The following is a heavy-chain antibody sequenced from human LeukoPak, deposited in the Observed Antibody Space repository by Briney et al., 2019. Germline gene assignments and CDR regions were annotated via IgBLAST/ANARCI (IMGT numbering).Heavy chain of an antibody. V-gene: IGHV4-39*01. Sequence: SETLSLTCTVSGGSISSSSYYWGWIRQPPGKGLEWIGSIYYSGSTYYNPSLKSRVTTSVDTSKNQFSLKLSSVTAADTAVYYCATGTMIVVVNTLVGAFDIWGQGTMVTVSS. CDR3: ATGTMIVVVNTLVGAFDI. J-gene: IGHJ3*02. CDR2: IYYSGST. CDR1: GGSISSSSYY. D-gene: IGHD3-22*01.